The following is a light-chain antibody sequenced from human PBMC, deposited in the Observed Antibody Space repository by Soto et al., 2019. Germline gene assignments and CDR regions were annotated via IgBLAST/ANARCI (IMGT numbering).Light chain of an antibody. CDR3: QKYTSAPRT. J-gene: IGKJ1*01. CDR1: QGISNY. V-gene: IGKV1-27*01. Sequence: DIQMTQSPSSLSASVGDRVTIPCRASQGISNYLAWYQQKPGKVPKLLIYAASTLQSGVPSRFSGSGSGTDVTLTISSLQPEDVATYYCQKYTSAPRTFGQGTKVEIK. CDR2: AAS.